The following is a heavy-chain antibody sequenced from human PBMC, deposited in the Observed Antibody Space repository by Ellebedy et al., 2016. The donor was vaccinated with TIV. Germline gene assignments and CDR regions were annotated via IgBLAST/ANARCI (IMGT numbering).Heavy chain of an antibody. CDR3: AKDTREKARISREYDS. CDR1: GFTFSSYG. Sequence: PGGSLRLSCAASGFTFSSYGMLWVRQAPGKGLEWVAVVTYSGTNKYYVDSVKGRFTISRDNSENTLYLHMNSLRTEDTAVYYCAKDTREKARISREYDSWGQGTLVIVSS. J-gene: IGHJ4*02. V-gene: IGHV3-30*18. D-gene: IGHD5-24*01. CDR2: VTYSGTNK.